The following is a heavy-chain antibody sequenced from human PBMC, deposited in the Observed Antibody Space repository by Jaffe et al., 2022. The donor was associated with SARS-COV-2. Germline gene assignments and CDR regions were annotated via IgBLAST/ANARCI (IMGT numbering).Heavy chain of an antibody. D-gene: IGHD3-22*01. J-gene: IGHJ3*02. CDR1: GYSFTSYW. CDR2: IYPGDSDT. CDR3: ARHRPIYYYDSSGYPTDAFDI. Sequence: EVQLVQSGAEVKKPGESLKISCKGSGYSFTSYWIGWVRQMPGKGLEWMGIIYPGDSDTRYSPSFQGQVTISADKSISTAYLQWSSLKASDTAMYYCARHRPIYYYDSSGYPTDAFDIWGQGTMVTVSS. V-gene: IGHV5-51*01.